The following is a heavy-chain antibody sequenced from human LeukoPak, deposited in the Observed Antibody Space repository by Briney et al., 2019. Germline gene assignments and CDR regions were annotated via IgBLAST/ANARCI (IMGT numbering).Heavy chain of an antibody. J-gene: IGHJ5*02. CDR3: ARDQMGFDP. V-gene: IGHV6-1*01. CDR1: GDSVSSNTAA. CDR2: TYYRPKWYS. Sequence: SQTLSLTCAISGDSVSSNTAAWNWIRQSPSRGLEWLGRTYYRPKWYSDYAVSVKSRMIINPDTSKNQFSLQLKFVTPEDTAFYYCARDQMGFDPWGQGILVTVSS.